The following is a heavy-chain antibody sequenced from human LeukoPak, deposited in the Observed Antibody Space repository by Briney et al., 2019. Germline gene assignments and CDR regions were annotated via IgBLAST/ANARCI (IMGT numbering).Heavy chain of an antibody. J-gene: IGHJ6*02. V-gene: IGHV3-13*01. CDR1: GFTFSSYD. Sequence: QSGGSLRLSCAASGFTFSSYDMHWVRQATGKGLEWVSAIGTAGDTYYPGSVKGRFTISRDNAKNSLYLQMNSLRAEDTAVYYCARDLYCGGDCYSHRYYYYGMDVWGQGTTVTVSS. CDR3: ARDLYCGGDCYSHRYYYYGMDV. CDR2: IGTAGDT. D-gene: IGHD2-21*02.